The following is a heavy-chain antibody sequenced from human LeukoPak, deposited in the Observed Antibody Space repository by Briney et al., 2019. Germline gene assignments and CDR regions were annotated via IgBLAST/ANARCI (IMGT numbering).Heavy chain of an antibody. CDR3: ARHGGESIVAMILHAFDI. J-gene: IGHJ3*02. Sequence: PSETLSLTCTVSGGSISNSYWSWIRQSPGKGLEWIGYIYYNGSTYYNYSPSLKSRVTISVDTSKIQFSLRLSSVTAADTAVYYCARHGGESIVAMILHAFDIWGQGTMVTVSS. V-gene: IGHV4-59*08. D-gene: IGHD5-12*01. CDR2: IYYNGSTYY. CDR1: GGSISNSY.